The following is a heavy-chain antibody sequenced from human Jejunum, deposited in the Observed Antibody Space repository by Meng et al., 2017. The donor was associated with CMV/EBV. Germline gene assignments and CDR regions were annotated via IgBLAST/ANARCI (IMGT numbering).Heavy chain of an antibody. CDR1: DRNDY. J-gene: IGHJ4*02. CDR2: IYTNANT. CDR3: ASTYVDYADRWYLED. D-gene: IGHD3-16*01. V-gene: IGHV3-53*01. Sequence: DRNDYITWGRQAPGKGLEWVSVIYTNANTKYSDSVRGRFTISRDTSKNTLYLQMNNLTAADTATYYCASTYVDYADRWYLEDWGQGTLVTVSS.